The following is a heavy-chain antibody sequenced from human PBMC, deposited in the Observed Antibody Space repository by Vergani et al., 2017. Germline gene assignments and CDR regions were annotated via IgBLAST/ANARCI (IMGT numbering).Heavy chain of an antibody. V-gene: IGHV1-46*01. J-gene: IGHJ4*02. D-gene: IGHD6-6*01. CDR1: GYTFTSCY. Sequence: QVQLVQSGAEVKKPGASVKVSCKASGYTFTSCYMHWVRQAPGQGLEWMGIINPSGGSTSYAQKFQGRVTMTRDTSTSTVYMELSSLRSEDTAVYYCASWGVRREGSSSVGFDYWGQGTLVTVSS. CDR2: INPSGGST. CDR3: ASWGVRREGSSSVGFDY.